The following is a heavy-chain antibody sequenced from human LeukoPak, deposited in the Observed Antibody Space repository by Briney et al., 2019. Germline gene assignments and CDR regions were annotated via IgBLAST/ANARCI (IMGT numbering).Heavy chain of an antibody. CDR1: GGSISSYY. CDR3: AREDKAGSYYYFDY. V-gene: IGHV4-59*01. D-gene: IGHD3-10*01. Sequence: SETLSLTCTVSGGSISSYYWSWIRQPPGKGLEWIGYIYYSGSTNYNPSLKSRVTISVDTSKNQFSLKLSSVTAADTAVYYCAREDKAGSYYYFDYWGQGTLVTVSS. CDR2: IYYSGST. J-gene: IGHJ4*02.